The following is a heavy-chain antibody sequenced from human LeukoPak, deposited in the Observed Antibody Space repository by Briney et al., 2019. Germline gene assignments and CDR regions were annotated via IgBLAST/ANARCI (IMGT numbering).Heavy chain of an antibody. CDR3: ARTVTSGSPYFDS. D-gene: IGHD2-15*01. J-gene: IGHJ4*02. CDR2: IYNSGTT. V-gene: IGHV4-61*02. Sequence: SETLSLTCTVSGDSISSGSYYWSWIRQPAGEGLEWIGRIYNSGTTNYNPSLKSRVTISEDASKNQFSLNLSFVTAADTAVYYCARTVTSGSPYFDSWGQGTLVTVSS. CDR1: GDSISSGSYY.